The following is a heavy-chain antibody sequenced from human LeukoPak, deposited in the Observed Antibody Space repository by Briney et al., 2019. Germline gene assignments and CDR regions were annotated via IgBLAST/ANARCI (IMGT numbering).Heavy chain of an antibody. CDR1: GFTFRSYA. D-gene: IGHD3-16*01. V-gene: IGHV3-23*01. CDR2: ISDSGGGT. CDR3: TKDSWGFDY. J-gene: IGHJ4*02. Sequence: GGSLRLSCAASGFTFRSYAMSWVRQAPGKGLEWVSSISDSGGGTYYADSVKGRFTISRDNSKNTLYLQMNSLRAEDTAIYYCTKDSWGFDYWGQGSLVTVSS.